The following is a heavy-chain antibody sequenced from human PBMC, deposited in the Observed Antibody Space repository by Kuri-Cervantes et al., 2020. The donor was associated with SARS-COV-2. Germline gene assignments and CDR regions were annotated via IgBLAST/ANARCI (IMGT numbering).Heavy chain of an antibody. CDR3: ARGSGTYND. J-gene: IGHJ4*02. CDR1: GYIFSNYG. Sequence: SVTVSCKASGYIFSNYGISWVRQAPGQGLEWLGWINPENGNTKYTQKVQGRATMTTDTSTSTAYMELRSLRSDDTAVYFCARGSGTYNDWGQGTLVTVSS. D-gene: IGHD1-26*01. CDR2: INPENGNT. V-gene: IGHV1-18*01.